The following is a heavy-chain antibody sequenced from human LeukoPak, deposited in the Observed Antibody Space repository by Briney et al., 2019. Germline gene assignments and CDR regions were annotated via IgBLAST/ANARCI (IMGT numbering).Heavy chain of an antibody. D-gene: IGHD2-2*01. J-gene: IGHJ4*02. V-gene: IGHV3-74*01. Sequence: GGSLRLSCAASRFTFSSYWMHWVRQAPGKGLLWVSRINSDGSSTSYADSVKGRFTISRDNAKNTLYLQMNSLRAEDTAVYYCARGMVPVPFDYWGQGTLVTVSS. CDR1: RFTFSSYW. CDR3: ARGMVPVPFDY. CDR2: INSDGSST.